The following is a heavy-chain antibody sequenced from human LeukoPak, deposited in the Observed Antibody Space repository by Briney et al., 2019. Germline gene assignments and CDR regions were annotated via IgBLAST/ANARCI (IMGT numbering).Heavy chain of an antibody. CDR1: GFTFSSYA. CDR2: ISGSGGST. Sequence: GGSLRLSCVASGFTFSSYAMSWVRQAPGKGLEWVSAISGSGGSTYYADSVQGRFTISRDNPKNTLYLQMNSLRAEDTAVYYCAKDRDFGDPYYYYGMDVWGQGTTVTVSS. D-gene: IGHD4-17*01. V-gene: IGHV3-23*01. J-gene: IGHJ6*02. CDR3: AKDRDFGDPYYYYGMDV.